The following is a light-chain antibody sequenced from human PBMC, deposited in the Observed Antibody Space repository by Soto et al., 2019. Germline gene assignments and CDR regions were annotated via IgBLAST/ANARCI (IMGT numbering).Light chain of an antibody. J-gene: IGLJ2*01. CDR3: SSYAGGNNVV. V-gene: IGLV2-8*01. CDR2: EVS. CDR1: SSDVGGYNY. Sequence: QSVLTQPPSASGSPGQSVTISCTGTSSDVGGYNYVSWYQQHPGKASKLMIYEVSKRPSGVPDRFSGSKSGNTASLTVSGLQAEDEADYYCSSYAGGNNVVFGGGTKLTVL.